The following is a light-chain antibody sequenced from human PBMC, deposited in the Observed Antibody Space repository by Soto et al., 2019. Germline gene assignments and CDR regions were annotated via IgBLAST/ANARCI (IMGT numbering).Light chain of an antibody. CDR3: QHYNSWPPYT. CDR1: QSVSNS. CDR2: GAS. V-gene: IGKV3D-15*01. J-gene: IGKJ2*01. Sequence: EIVMTQSPATLSVSPGERATVSCRASQSVSNSLAWYQQKPGQAPRLLIYGASTRATGIPTRFGGSGSGTEFTLTISSLQSEDFAVYYCQHYNSWPPYTFGQGTKLEIK.